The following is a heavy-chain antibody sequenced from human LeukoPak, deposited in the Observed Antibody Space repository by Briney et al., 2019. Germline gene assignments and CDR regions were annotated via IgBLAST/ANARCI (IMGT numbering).Heavy chain of an antibody. J-gene: IGHJ4*02. D-gene: IGHD3-10*01. Sequence: EASVKVSFKASGGTFSSYAISWVRQAPGQGLEWMGGIIPIFGIANYAQKFQGRVTITADKSTSTAYMELSSLRSEDTAVYYCARESERITMPQYYFDYWGQGTLVTVSS. V-gene: IGHV1-69*17. CDR1: GGTFSSYA. CDR3: ARESERITMPQYYFDY. CDR2: IIPIFGIA.